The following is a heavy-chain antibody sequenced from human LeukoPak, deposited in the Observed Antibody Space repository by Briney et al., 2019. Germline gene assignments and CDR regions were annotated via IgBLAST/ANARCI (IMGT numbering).Heavy chain of an antibody. J-gene: IGHJ4*02. V-gene: IGHV4-4*09. Sequence: PSETLSLTCTVSGGSISNAYWSWIRQPPGRGLEWIGYIYPSGSTNYHPSLKSRVIISVDTSKNHFALNLSSVTAADTAVYYCAKSYFDYSTYYSYYFNLWGQGALVTVSS. CDR2: IYPSGST. CDR3: AKSYFDYSTYYSYYFNL. CDR1: GGSISNAY. D-gene: IGHD4-11*01.